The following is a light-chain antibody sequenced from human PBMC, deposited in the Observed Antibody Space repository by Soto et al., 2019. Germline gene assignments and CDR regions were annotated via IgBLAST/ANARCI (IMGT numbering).Light chain of an antibody. V-gene: IGKV3-11*01. CDR3: QQRSDWPPLT. Sequence: DIVLTQSPATLSLSPGDRATLSCRASQDINFYLAWYQQKPGQSPRLLIFDASKRATGIPVRFSGSGSGTDFTLTITSLEPDDVAIYYCQQRSDWPPLTFGGGTGVEIK. CDR1: QDINFY. CDR2: DAS. J-gene: IGKJ4*01.